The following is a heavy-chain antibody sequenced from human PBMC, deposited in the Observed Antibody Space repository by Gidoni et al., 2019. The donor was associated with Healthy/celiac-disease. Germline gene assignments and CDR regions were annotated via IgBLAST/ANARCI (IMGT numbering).Heavy chain of an antibody. CDR2: ISYDGSNK. Sequence: QVQLVESGGGVVQPGRALRRSCAASGFTFSSYAMHWVRQAPGKGLEWVAVISYDGSNKYYADSVKGRFTISRDNSKNTLYLQMNSLRAEDTAVYYCARDEDYSSSWYSRPGYGMDVWGQGTTVTVSS. CDR3: ARDEDYSSSWYSRPGYGMDV. D-gene: IGHD6-13*01. J-gene: IGHJ6*02. CDR1: GFTFSSYA. V-gene: IGHV3-30*04.